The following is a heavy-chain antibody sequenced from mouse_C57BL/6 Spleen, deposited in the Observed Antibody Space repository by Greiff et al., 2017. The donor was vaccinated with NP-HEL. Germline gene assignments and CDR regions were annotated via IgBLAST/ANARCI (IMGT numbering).Heavy chain of an antibody. CDR2: FHPYNDDT. CDR3: ARKGDGYYSAWFAY. J-gene: IGHJ3*01. Sequence: QVQLKESGAELVKPGASVKIFCKASGYTFTTYPIAWMKQNPGKSLEWIGTFHPYNDDTKYNDKVKGKATLTVEKSSSTVYVELRRLTSNDSAFYYCARKGDGYYSAWFAYWGQGTLVTVSA. CDR1: GYTFTTYP. V-gene: IGHV1-47*01. D-gene: IGHD2-3*01.